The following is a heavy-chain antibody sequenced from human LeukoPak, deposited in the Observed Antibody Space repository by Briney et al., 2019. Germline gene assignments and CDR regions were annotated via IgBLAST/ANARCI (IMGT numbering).Heavy chain of an antibody. CDR1: GFTFSSYG. Sequence: GGSLRLSCAASGFTFSSYGMSWVRQAPGKGLEWVSAISGSGGSTYYADSVKGRFTISRDNSKNTLYLQMDSLRAEDTAVYYCAKGRSDSPFYFDYWGQGTLVTVSS. V-gene: IGHV3-23*01. CDR2: ISGSGGST. D-gene: IGHD2-21*02. J-gene: IGHJ4*02. CDR3: AKGRSDSPFYFDY.